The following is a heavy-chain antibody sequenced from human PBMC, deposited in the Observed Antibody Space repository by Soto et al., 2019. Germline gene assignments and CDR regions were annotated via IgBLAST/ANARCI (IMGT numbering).Heavy chain of an antibody. Sequence: SVKVSCKASGGTFSSYAISWVRQAPGQGLEWMGGIIPIFGTANYAQKFQGRVTITADESTSTAYMELSSLRSEDTAVYYCARAGYYYDSSGYLTAYYFDYWGQGTLVNVSS. CDR2: IIPIFGTA. CDR1: GGTFSSYA. CDR3: ARAGYYYDSSGYLTAYYFDY. D-gene: IGHD3-22*01. J-gene: IGHJ4*02. V-gene: IGHV1-69*13.